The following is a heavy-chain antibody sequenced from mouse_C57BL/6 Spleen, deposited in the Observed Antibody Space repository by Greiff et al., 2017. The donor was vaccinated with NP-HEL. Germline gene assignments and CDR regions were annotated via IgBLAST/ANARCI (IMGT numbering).Heavy chain of an antibody. CDR3: ARRYSYYSIYYAMDY. Sequence: VQLQQSGPELVKPGASVKISCKASGYAFSSSWMNWVKQRPGKGLEWIGRIYPGDGDTNYNGKFKGKATLTADKSSSTAYMQLSSLTSEDSAVYFCARRYSYYSIYYAMDYWGQGTSVTVSS. V-gene: IGHV1-82*01. CDR1: GYAFSSSW. D-gene: IGHD2-5*01. CDR2: IYPGDGDT. J-gene: IGHJ4*01.